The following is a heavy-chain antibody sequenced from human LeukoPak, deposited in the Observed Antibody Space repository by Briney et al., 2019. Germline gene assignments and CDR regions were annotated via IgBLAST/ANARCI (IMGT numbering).Heavy chain of an antibody. V-gene: IGHV1-18*04. J-gene: IGHJ3*02. CDR2: ISPDNGDT. D-gene: IGHD6-19*01. Sequence: ASVKVSSRASGSPFTTNGISWGRRAPGQGVGWMAWISPDNGDTKYSQEFQGRLTVTTDTSTSTAYMELRSLRSDDTAVYYCARLRGGIYSSRDAFDIWGQGTMVTVSS. CDR1: GSPFTTNG. CDR3: ARLRGGIYSSRDAFDI.